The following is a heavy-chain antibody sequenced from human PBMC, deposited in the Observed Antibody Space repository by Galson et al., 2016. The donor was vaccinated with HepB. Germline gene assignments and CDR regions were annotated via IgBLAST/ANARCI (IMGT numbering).Heavy chain of an antibody. J-gene: IGHJ4*02. V-gene: IGHV4-34*01. CDR3: GLFWSGYCVD. CDR1: GGSLSGFY. CDR2: ISHHGGT. Sequence: LSLTCGVFGGSLSGFYWYWIRQPPGKGLEWIGEISHHGGTKYNSSLKSRVSMSVGTSRTEMSLRLTSVTAADTAVYFCGLFWSGYCVDWGQGTLVTVSS. D-gene: IGHD3-3*01.